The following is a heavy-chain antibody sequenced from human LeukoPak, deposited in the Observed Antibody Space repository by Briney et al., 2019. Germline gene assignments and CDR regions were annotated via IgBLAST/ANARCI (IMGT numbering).Heavy chain of an antibody. CDR2: ISSNGGST. CDR3: ARAPYSSGWYGPSRF. CDR1: EFTFSSYA. Sequence: GGSLRLSCAASEFTFSSYAMHWVRQAPGKGLEYVSAISSNGGSTYYANSVKGRFTISRDNSKNTLYLQMGSLRAEDMAVYYCARAPYSSGWYGPSRFWGQGTLVTVSS. D-gene: IGHD6-19*01. J-gene: IGHJ4*02. V-gene: IGHV3-64*01.